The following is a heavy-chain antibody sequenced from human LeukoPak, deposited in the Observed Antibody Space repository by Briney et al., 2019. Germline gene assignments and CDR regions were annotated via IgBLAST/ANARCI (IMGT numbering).Heavy chain of an antibody. CDR2: IYPRDGST. CDR1: GYTFTSNY. CDR3: ARDQEGFDY. J-gene: IGHJ4*02. Sequence: ASVTVSCKASGYTFTSNYIHWVRQAPGQGLEWMGMIYPRDGSTSYAQKFQGRVTVTRDTSTSTVHMELSGLRSEDTAVYYCARDQEGFDYWGQGALVTVSS. V-gene: IGHV1-46*01.